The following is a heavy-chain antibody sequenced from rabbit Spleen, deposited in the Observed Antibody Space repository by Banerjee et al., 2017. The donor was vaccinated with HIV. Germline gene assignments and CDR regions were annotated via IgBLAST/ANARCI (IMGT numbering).Heavy chain of an antibody. J-gene: IGHJ4*01. CDR3: ARDGAGSSYFNL. D-gene: IGHD8-1*01. V-gene: IGHV1S7*01. CDR1: GIDFTKYY. Sequence: QLTETGGGLVQPGGSLTLSCKASGIDFTKYYITWVRQAPGKGLEWIGYIDPVFGVTYYANWVNGRFTISSHNAQNTLYLQLNSLTAADTATYFCARDGAGSSYFNLWGPGTLVTVS. CDR2: IDPVFGVT.